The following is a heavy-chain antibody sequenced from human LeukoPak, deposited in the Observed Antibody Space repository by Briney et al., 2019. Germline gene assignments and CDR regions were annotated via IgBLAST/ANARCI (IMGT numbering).Heavy chain of an antibody. CDR3: ASQKTYYDFWSGYLN. Sequence: SETLSLTCTVSGGSISSYYWSWIRQPPGKGLEWIGYIYYSGSTNYNPSLKSRVTISVDRSKNQFSLKLSSVTAADTAVYYCASQKTYYDFWSGYLNWGQGTLVTVSS. D-gene: IGHD3-3*01. CDR1: GGSISSYY. V-gene: IGHV4-59*12. CDR2: IYYSGST. J-gene: IGHJ4*02.